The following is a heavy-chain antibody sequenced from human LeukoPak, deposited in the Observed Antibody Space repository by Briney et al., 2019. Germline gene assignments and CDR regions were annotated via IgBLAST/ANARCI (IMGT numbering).Heavy chain of an antibody. CDR1: GFTFSSYE. D-gene: IGHD1-14*01. V-gene: IGHV3-48*03. J-gene: IGHJ3*02. CDR3: AKRDQPGRVTGPLDI. CDR2: ISSSGSTI. Sequence: PGESLRLSCAASGFTFSSYEMNWVRQAPGKGLEWVSYISSSGSTIYYADSVKGRFTISRDNSKYTLFLQMNSLRGEDTAVYYCAKRDQPGRVTGPLDIWGQGTMVTVSS.